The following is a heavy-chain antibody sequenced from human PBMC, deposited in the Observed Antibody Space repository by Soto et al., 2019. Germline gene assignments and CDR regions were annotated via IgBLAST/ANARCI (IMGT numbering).Heavy chain of an antibody. D-gene: IGHD3-22*01. CDR2: ISYDGSNK. J-gene: IGHJ4*02. Sequence: HPGGSLRLSCAASGSTFNSHGMYWVRQAPDKGLEWVAVISYDGSNKKYADSVKGRFTISRDNFKNTLYLQMNSLRAEDTAVYYCAKDLSLGYYDSSGLVNWGQGTLVTVSS. CDR1: GSTFNSHG. CDR3: AKDLSLGYYDSSGLVN. V-gene: IGHV3-30*18.